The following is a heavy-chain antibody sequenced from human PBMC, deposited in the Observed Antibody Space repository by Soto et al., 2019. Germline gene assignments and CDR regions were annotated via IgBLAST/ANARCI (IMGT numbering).Heavy chain of an antibody. Sequence: QVQLVQSGAEVKKPGSSVKVSCKASGGTFGSYAISWVRQAPGQGPEWMGGIIPITGTANHAQKFQGRVTITADESTSTASMQLSSLRSEDTAVYYCARSQGSSTSLEIYYYYYYGMDVWGQGTTVTVSS. J-gene: IGHJ6*02. CDR3: ARSQGSSTSLEIYYYYYYGMDV. CDR2: IIPITGTA. V-gene: IGHV1-69*01. CDR1: GGTFGSYA. D-gene: IGHD2-2*01.